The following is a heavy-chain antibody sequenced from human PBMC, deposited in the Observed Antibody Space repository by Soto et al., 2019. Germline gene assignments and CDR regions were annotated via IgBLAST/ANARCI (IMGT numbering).Heavy chain of an antibody. J-gene: IGHJ6*02. Sequence: SETLSLTCAVSGGSVSSGVFSWNWIRQPPGQGLEWIGYISHGGSPHYTPSLRSRVSISVDRSTNVISLNLTSMTPADTAVYFRARGHYYYAMDVWGQGTTVTVSS. CDR1: GGSVSSGVFS. CDR2: ISHGGSP. V-gene: IGHV4-30-2*01. CDR3: ARGHYYYAMDV.